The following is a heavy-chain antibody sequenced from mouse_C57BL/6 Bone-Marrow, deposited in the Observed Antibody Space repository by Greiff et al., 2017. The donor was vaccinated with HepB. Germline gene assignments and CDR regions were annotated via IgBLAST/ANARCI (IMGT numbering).Heavy chain of an antibody. CDR3: ARLFIPFAY. CDR2: IWSGGST. CDR1: GFSFTSYG. V-gene: IGHV2-2*01. D-gene: IGHD1-1*01. J-gene: IGHJ3*01. Sequence: QVQLKQSGPGLVQPSQSLSITCTVSGFSFTSYGVHWVRQSPGKGLEWLGVIWSGGSTDYNAAFISRLSISKDNSTSQVFFKMNSLQADDTAIYYCARLFIPFAYWGQGTLVTVSA.